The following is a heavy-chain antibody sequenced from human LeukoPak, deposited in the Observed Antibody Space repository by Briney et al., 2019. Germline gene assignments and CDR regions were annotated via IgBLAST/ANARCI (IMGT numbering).Heavy chain of an antibody. CDR2: ISSSGSTI. V-gene: IGHV3-11*04. Sequence: GGSLRLSCAASGFTFSDYYMSWIRQAPGKGLEWVSYISSSGSTIYYADSVKGRFIISRDNAKNPLYLQMNSLRAEDTAVYYCASPPLSEWLYMDVWGKGTTVTVSS. CDR3: ASPPLSEWLYMDV. D-gene: IGHD3-3*01. J-gene: IGHJ6*04. CDR1: GFTFSDYY.